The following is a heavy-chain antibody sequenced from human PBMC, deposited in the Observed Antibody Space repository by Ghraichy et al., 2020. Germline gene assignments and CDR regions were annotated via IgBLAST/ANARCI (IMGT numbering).Heavy chain of an antibody. CDR2: INHGGNS. D-gene: IGHD2-8*01. J-gene: IGHJ4*02. V-gene: IGHV4-34*01. CDR3: AAGVGGYFFDY. Sequence: GSLSLTCAASGASFNGYYFTWIRQSPGKDLEWIAEINHGGNSNYNPSLRSRVPISVDTSNNQISLTLDSVTAADTAVYYCAAGVGGYFFDYWGQGALVTVSS. CDR1: GASFNGYY.